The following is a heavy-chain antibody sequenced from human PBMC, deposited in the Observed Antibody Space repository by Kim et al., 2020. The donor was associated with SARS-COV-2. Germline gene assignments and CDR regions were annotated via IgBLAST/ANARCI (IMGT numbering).Heavy chain of an antibody. Sequence: GGSLRLSCAASGFTFSSYDMHWVRQATGKGLEWVSAIGTAGDTYYPGSVKGRFTISRENAKNSLYLQMNSLRAGDTAVYYCARDRYYYGSGSLYYYYYGMDVWGQRTTVTVSS. V-gene: IGHV3-13*01. CDR1: GFTFSSYD. CDR2: IGTAGDT. J-gene: IGHJ6*02. D-gene: IGHD3-10*01. CDR3: ARDRYYYGSGSLYYYYYGMDV.